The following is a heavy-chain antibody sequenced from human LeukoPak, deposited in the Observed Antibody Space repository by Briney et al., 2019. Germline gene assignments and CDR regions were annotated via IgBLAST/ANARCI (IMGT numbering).Heavy chain of an antibody. CDR2: IYYSGST. CDR3: ASLYYDILTGPPP. Sequence: SETLSLTCTVSGGSISSSSYYWGWIRQPPGKGLEWIGSIYYSGSTYYNPSLKSRATISVDTSKNQFSLKLSSVTAADTAVYYCASLYYDILTGPPPWGQGTLVTVSS. CDR1: GGSISSSSYY. V-gene: IGHV4-39*01. J-gene: IGHJ5*02. D-gene: IGHD3-9*01.